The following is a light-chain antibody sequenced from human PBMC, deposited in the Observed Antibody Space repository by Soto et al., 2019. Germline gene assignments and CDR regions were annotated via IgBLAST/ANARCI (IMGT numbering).Light chain of an antibody. V-gene: IGKV3-15*01. J-gene: IGKJ5*01. CDR2: GAF. CDR3: QQYKNWPAIT. Sequence: THSPXTLSXSXXXXXXLSXXAIQSVSSSYLAWYQQKPGQAPRLLIYGAFTGATGVPARFSGSGSGTEFTLTISSLQSEDFAVYYCQQYKNWPAITFGQGTRLEI. CDR1: QSVSSSY.